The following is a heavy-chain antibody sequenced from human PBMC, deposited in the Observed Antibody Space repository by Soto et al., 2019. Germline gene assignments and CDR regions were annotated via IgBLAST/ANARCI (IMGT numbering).Heavy chain of an antibody. CDR1: GFTFDDYA. CDR2: ISWNSGSI. Sequence: GGSLRLSCAASGFTFDDYAMHWVRQAPGKGLEWVSGISWNSGSIGYADSVKGRFTISRDNAKNPLYLQMNSLRAEDTALYYCAKDYYYDSSGYYHIFDYWGQGTLVTVSS. D-gene: IGHD3-22*01. V-gene: IGHV3-9*01. CDR3: AKDYYYDSSGYYHIFDY. J-gene: IGHJ4*02.